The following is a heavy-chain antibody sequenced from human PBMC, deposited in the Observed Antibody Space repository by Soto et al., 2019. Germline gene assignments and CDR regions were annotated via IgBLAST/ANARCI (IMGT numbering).Heavy chain of an antibody. CDR2: ISATGSST. D-gene: IGHD6-6*01. CDR1: GFTFSTYL. J-gene: IGHJ4*02. V-gene: IGHV3-23*01. Sequence: GGSLRLSCAASGFTFSTYLMHWVRQAPGKGLEWVSPISATGSSTYYADSVKGRFTISRDNSKNTLYLQMNSLRAEDTAVYYCAKNWDTTSSSSSHWGQGTLVTVSS. CDR3: AKNWDTTSSSSSH.